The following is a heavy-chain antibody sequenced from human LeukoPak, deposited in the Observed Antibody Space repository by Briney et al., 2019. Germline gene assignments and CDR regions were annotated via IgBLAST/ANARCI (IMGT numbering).Heavy chain of an antibody. V-gene: IGHV3-21*01. CDR3: ARDITLYVDY. CDR2: ISSSSSYI. Sequence: GGSLRLSCAASGFTFSSYGMHWVRQAPGKGLEWVSSISSSSSYIYYAHSVKGRFTISRDNAKNSLYLQMNSLRAEDTAVYYCARDITLYVDYWGQGTLVTVSS. D-gene: IGHD3-10*01. J-gene: IGHJ4*02. CDR1: GFTFSSYG.